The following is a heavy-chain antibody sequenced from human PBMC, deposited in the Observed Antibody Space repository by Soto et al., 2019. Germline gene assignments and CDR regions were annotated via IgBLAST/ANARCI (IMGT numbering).Heavy chain of an antibody. CDR1: GFTFSNYW. CDR2: MNSDGSNT. V-gene: IGHV3-74*01. D-gene: IGHD1-26*01. Sequence: EVQLVESGGALVQPGGSLRLSCAASGFTFSNYWMHWVRQAPGKGLVWISRMNSDGSNTVYADAVKGRFTISRDNAKNTLSLQRKSLRVEATAVYNCQTRTGGASNGTTTSWGQGTLVTVSS. J-gene: IGHJ5*02. CDR3: QTRTGGASNGTTTS.